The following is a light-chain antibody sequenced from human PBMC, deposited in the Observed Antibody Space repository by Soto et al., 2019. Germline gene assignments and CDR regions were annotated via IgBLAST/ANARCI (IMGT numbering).Light chain of an antibody. V-gene: IGLV2-14*01. Sequence: QSVLTQPASVSGSPGQSITISCTGTSSDVGGYNYVSWYQQHPGKAPKLMIYDVRNRPSGVSNRFSGSKSGNTASLTISGLQAEDEEDYYCSSYTSSSTVVFGGGTKLTVL. CDR3: SSYTSSSTVV. CDR2: DVR. J-gene: IGLJ2*01. CDR1: SSDVGGYNY.